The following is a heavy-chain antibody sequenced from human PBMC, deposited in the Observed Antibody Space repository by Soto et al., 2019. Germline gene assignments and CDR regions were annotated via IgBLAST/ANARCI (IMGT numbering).Heavy chain of an antibody. CDR3: ATRGRYYYDSSGSSDFDFDI. D-gene: IGHD3-22*01. CDR1: GYTLTELS. J-gene: IGHJ3*02. V-gene: IGHV1-24*01. CDR2: FDPEDGET. Sequence: ASVKVSCKVSGYTLTELSMHWVRQAPGKGLEWMGGFDPEDGETIYAQKFQGRVTMTEDTSTDTAYMELSSLRSEDTAVYYCATRGRYYYDSSGSSDFDFDIRGQGTMVTVSS.